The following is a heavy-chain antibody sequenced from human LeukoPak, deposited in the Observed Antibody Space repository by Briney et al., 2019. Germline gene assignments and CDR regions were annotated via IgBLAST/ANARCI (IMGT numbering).Heavy chain of an antibody. CDR3: ARSNYVWGSYRPRQSDAFDI. CDR1: GGSFSGYY. CDR2: INHSGST. Sequence: PSETLSLTCAVYGGSFSGYYWSWIREPPGKGLGWSGEINHSGSTNYNPSLKSRVTMSVDTSKNQFSLKLSSVTAADTAVYYGARSNYVWGSYRPRQSDAFDIWGQGTMVTVSS. D-gene: IGHD3-16*02. J-gene: IGHJ3*02. V-gene: IGHV4-34*01.